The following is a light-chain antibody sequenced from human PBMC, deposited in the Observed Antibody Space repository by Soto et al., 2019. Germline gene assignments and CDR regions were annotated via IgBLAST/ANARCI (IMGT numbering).Light chain of an antibody. CDR2: GAS. Sequence: EIVMTQSPATLSVSPGERATLSCRASQSVSSNLAWYQQKPGQAPRLLIYGASTRATAIPARVSGSGSGTEFTLTISSLQSEDFAIYFCQQYNNWPPDRTFGQGTKVEIK. V-gene: IGKV3-15*01. J-gene: IGKJ1*01. CDR1: QSVSSN. CDR3: QQYNNWPPDRT.